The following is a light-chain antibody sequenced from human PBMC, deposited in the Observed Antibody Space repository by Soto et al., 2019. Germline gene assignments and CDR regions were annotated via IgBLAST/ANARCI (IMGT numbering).Light chain of an antibody. CDR1: ERISHS. J-gene: IGKJ5*01. CDR3: QQYGESPIT. Sequence: DIALTHSRSTLSFSPVNIVSLSFRANERISHSLAWYQQKPGQAPRILIYDASFRATGIPERFSGSGSGTDFTLTISRLEPEDFAVYYCQQYGESPITFGQGTRLEIK. V-gene: IGKV3-20*01. CDR2: DAS.